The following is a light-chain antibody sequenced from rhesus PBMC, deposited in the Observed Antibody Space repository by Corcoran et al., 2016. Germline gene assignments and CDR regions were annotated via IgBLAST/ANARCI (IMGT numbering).Light chain of an antibody. J-gene: IGKJ4*01. CDR2: DAS. Sequence: DIQMTQSPSSLSASVGDRVTVTCRARQGIRRELRWYQQKPGKAPTLLIYDASSLQTGGSSRSSGSGSGTAYTLTISSLQPEAVATYYCLPIYTTPFTFGGGTKVEI. CDR3: LPIYTTPFT. V-gene: IGKV1-94*01. CDR1: QGIRRE.